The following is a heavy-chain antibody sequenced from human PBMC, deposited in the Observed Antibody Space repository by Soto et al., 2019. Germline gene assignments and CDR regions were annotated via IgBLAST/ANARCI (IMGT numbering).Heavy chain of an antibody. CDR1: GFIFSNYA. CDR3: ARGDRGAFDL. V-gene: IGHV3-23*01. Sequence: GGSLRLSCAGSGFIFSNYAMTWVRQAPGKGLEWVSTINENGGNIDYADSVKGRFTISRDNAKNTLYLQMNGLRAEDTAVYYCARGDRGAFDLWGQGTMATVSS. J-gene: IGHJ3*01. D-gene: IGHD2-21*02. CDR2: INENGGNI.